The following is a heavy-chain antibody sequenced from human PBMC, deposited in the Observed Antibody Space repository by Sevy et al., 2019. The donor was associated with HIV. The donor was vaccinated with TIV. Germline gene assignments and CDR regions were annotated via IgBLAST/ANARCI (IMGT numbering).Heavy chain of an antibody. CDR2: FDPEDGKT. Sequence: ASVKVSCKVSGYTLTELSIHWVRQAPGKGLEWLVTFDPEDGKTIYAQNFQGRVTMTEDRSTDTTYMELSSLRSEDTAVYYCASTRDYYDSSGYYFHYWGQGTLVTVSS. V-gene: IGHV1-24*01. J-gene: IGHJ4*02. D-gene: IGHD3-22*01. CDR3: ASTRDYYDSSGYYFHY. CDR1: GYTLTELS.